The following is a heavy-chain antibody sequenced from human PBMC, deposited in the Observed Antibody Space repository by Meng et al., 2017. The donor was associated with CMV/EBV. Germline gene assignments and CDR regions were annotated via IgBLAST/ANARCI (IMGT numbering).Heavy chain of an antibody. D-gene: IGHD3-3*01. CDR3: AKVLLRFLEWLSPNFDY. Sequence: GESLKISCAASGFTFSSYAMSWVRQAPGKGLEWVSAISGSGGSTCYADSVKGRFTISRDNSKNTLYLQMNSLRAEDTAVYYCAKVLLRFLEWLSPNFDYWGQGTLVTVSS. J-gene: IGHJ4*02. CDR2: ISGSGGST. CDR1: GFTFSSYA. V-gene: IGHV3-23*01.